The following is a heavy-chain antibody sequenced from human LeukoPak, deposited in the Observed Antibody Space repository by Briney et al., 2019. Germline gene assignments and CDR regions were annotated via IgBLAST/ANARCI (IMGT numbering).Heavy chain of an antibody. D-gene: IGHD3-22*01. J-gene: IGHJ4*02. Sequence: SETLSLTRAVYGGSFSGYYWSWIRQPPGKGLEWIGEIYHNGNTNYNPSLKSRVTISVDTSKNQFSLRLSSVTAADTALYYCARQPLYDTSGYGQFDYWGQGTLVTVSS. V-gene: IGHV4-34*01. CDR1: GGSFSGYY. CDR2: IYHNGNT. CDR3: ARQPLYDTSGYGQFDY.